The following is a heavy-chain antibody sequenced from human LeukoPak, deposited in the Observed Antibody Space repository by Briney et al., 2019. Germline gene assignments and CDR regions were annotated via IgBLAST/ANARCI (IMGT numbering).Heavy chain of an antibody. V-gene: IGHV1-2*02. CDR2: ISPNSGDT. J-gene: IGHJ5*02. CDR3: ARESACGTTNCLAPADWLDP. D-gene: IGHD2-2*01. Sequence: ASVTLSCKASGYTFTGYYMHWVRQAPGQGLEWMGWISPNSGDTDIGQKFQGRVTMTRDTSIATSYMEVDSLTSDDTAVYYCARESACGTTNCLAPADWLDPWGQGTLVIVSS. CDR1: GYTFTGYY.